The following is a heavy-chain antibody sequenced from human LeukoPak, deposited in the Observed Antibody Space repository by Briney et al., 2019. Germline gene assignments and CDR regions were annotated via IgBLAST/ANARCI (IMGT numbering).Heavy chain of an antibody. V-gene: IGHV3-23*01. J-gene: IGHJ4*02. D-gene: IGHD3-9*01. CDR2: ISGSGGST. CDR1: GFTFSSYA. Sequence: GGSLRLSCAASGFTFSSYAMSWVRQAPGKGLEWVSAISGSGGSTYYADSVKGRSTISRDNSKNTLYLQMNSLRAEDTAVYYCAKAPRYFDWLSVDYWGQGTLVTVSS. CDR3: AKAPRYFDWLSVDY.